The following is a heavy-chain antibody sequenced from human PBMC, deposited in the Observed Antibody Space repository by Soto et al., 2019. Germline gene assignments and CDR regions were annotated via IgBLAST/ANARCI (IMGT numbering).Heavy chain of an antibody. CDR2: IKTDGNGA. CDR3: AAFRGNNYGYGEY. J-gene: IGHJ4*02. D-gene: IGHD5-18*01. V-gene: IGHV3-74*01. Sequence: EVYLVESGGGIVQPGGSLRLSCAASGFTFSTYWMHWVRQVPGKGLMWVSRIKTDGNGAYYADSVKGRFTVSRDNAKNTLYLQMNSLTAEDTAIYYCAAFRGNNYGYGEYWGQGSLVTVSS. CDR1: GFTFSTYW.